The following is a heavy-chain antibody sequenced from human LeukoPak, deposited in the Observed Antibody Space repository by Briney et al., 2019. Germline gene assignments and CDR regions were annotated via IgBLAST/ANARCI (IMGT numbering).Heavy chain of an antibody. CDR2: INHSGST. Sequence: PSETLSLTCAVYGGSFSGYYWSWIRQPPGKGLEWIGEINHSGSTNYNPSLKSRVTISVDTSKNQFSLKLSSVTAADTAVYYCARGYYGSGRIKKWTPKYFDYWGQGTLVTVSS. V-gene: IGHV4-34*01. CDR3: ARGYYGSGRIKKWTPKYFDY. D-gene: IGHD3-10*01. J-gene: IGHJ4*02. CDR1: GGSFSGYY.